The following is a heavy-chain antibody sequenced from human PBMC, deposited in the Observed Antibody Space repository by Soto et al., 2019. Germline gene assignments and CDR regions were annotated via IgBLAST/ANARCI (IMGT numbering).Heavy chain of an antibody. D-gene: IGHD2-15*01. CDR3: AKDCSGGSCYRAFDI. CDR2: ISGSGGST. V-gene: IGHV3-23*01. CDR1: GFTFSSYA. J-gene: IGHJ3*02. Sequence: SLRLSCAASGFTFSSYAMGWVRQAPGKGLEWVSAISGSGGSTYYADSVKGRFTISRDNSKNTLYLQMNSLRAEDTAVYYFAKDCSGGSCYRAFDIWGQGAMVTV.